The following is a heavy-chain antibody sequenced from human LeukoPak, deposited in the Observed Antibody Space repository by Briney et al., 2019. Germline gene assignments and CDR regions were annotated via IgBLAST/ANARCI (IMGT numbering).Heavy chain of an antibody. CDR2: ICGSGGCT. D-gene: IGHD6-19*01. CDR1: GFTFNTYG. CDR3: AKTTVGYSSGRYPGWPADC. V-gene: IGHV3-23*01. Sequence: GGSLRLSCEASGFTFNTYGLYWVRQAPGKGLEWVSGICGSGGCTYYADSVKGRFTISRDNSKNTVYLQMNSLTADDTAVYYCAKTTVGYSSGRYPGWPADCWGQGTLVTVSS. J-gene: IGHJ4*02.